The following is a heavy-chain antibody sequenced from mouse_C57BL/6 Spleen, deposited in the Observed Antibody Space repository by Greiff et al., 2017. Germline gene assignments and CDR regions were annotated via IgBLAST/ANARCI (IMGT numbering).Heavy chain of an antibody. CDR3: ASPAMDY. Sequence: VKLQESGPELVKPGASVKISCKASGYAFSSSWMNWVKQRPGKGLEWIGRIYPGDGDTNYNGKFKGKATLTADKSSSTAYMQLSSLTSEDSAVYFCASPAMDYWGQGTSVTVSS. J-gene: IGHJ4*01. V-gene: IGHV1-82*01. CDR2: IYPGDGDT. CDR1: GYAFSSSW.